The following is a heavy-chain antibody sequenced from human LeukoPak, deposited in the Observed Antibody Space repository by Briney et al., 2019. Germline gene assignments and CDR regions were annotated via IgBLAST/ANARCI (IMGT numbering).Heavy chain of an antibody. CDR2: IFQSEST. CDR3: ARGSMGHWFDS. Sequence: SETLSLICTVSGGSISSGGYSWSWIRQPPGKGLEWIGYIFQSESTYYNPSLKSRVTISVDRSKNHFSLNLTSVTAAGTAVYYCARGSMGHWFDSWGQGTLVTVSS. D-gene: IGHD2-8*01. J-gene: IGHJ5*01. CDR1: GGSISSGGYS. V-gene: IGHV4-30-2*01.